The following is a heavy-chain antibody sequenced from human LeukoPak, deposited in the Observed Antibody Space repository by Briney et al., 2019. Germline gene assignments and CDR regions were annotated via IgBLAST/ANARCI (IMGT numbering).Heavy chain of an antibody. Sequence: SEALSLTCTVSGGSISSYYWSWIRQPAGKGLEWIGHIYFSGSTNYNPSLKSRVTISLDTSKNQFSLKLSSVTAADTAVYFCARVSWYGGFDYWGQGTLVTVSS. CDR2: IYFSGST. CDR3: ARVSWYGGFDY. CDR1: GGSISSYY. V-gene: IGHV4-59*08. J-gene: IGHJ4*02. D-gene: IGHD3-10*01.